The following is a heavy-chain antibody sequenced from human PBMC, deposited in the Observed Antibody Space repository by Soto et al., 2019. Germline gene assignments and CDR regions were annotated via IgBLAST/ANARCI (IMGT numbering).Heavy chain of an antibody. CDR2: IYYSGST. D-gene: IGHD2-15*01. J-gene: IGHJ5*02. Sequence: SETLSLTCTVSGGSISSSSYYWGWIRQPPGKGLEWIGSIYYSGSTYYNPSLKSRVTISVDTSKNQFSLKLSSVTAADTAVYYCASRLPSNNWFDPWGQGTLVTVSS. CDR1: GGSISSSSYY. V-gene: IGHV4-39*01. CDR3: ASRLPSNNWFDP.